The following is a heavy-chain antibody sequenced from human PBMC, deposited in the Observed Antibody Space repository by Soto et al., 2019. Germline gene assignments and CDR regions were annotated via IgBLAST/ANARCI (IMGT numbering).Heavy chain of an antibody. CDR1: GFTFSNYA. Sequence: GGSLRLSCAASGFTFSNYAMSWVRQAPGKGLEWVSGISGSDGRTYYADTERGRIIISRDNFKNMLYLQVNRLRAEDMAVYYCAKPPDYNWNDYWGQGT. V-gene: IGHV3-23*01. CDR2: ISGSDGRT. CDR3: AKPPDYNWNDY. D-gene: IGHD1-20*01. J-gene: IGHJ4*02.